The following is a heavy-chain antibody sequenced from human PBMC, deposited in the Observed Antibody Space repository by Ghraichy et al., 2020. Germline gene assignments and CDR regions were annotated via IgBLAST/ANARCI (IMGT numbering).Heavy chain of an antibody. V-gene: IGHV4-38-2*02. CDR2: IYHSGST. CDR3: ARDLIAAAGTGRFDP. D-gene: IGHD6-13*01. Sequence: SETLSLTCTVSGFSINSGYYWGWIRQPPGKGLEWIGSIYHSGSTYNNPSLKSRVTISVDTSKNQFSLKLSSVTAADTAVYYCARDLIAAAGTGRFDPWGQGTLVTVSS. J-gene: IGHJ5*02. CDR1: GFSINSGYY.